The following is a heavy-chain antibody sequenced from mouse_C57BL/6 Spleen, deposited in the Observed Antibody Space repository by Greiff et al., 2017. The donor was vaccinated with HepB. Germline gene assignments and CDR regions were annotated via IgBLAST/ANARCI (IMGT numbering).Heavy chain of an antibody. Sequence: EVMLVESGEGLVKPGGSLKLSCAASGFTFSSYAMSWVRQTPEKRLEWVAYISSGGDYIYYADTVKGRFTISRDNARNTLYLQMSSLKSEDTAMYYCTRESSKEYFDYWGQGTTLTVSS. CDR2: ISSGGDYI. V-gene: IGHV5-9-1*02. CDR3: TRESSKEYFDY. J-gene: IGHJ2*01. CDR1: GFTFSSYA. D-gene: IGHD1-1*01.